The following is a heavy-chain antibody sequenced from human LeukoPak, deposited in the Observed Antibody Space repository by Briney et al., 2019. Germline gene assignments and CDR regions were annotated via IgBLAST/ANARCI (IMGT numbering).Heavy chain of an antibody. CDR2: INQDESVE. J-gene: IGHJ3*02. V-gene: IGHV3-7*01. CDR3: SAGDVFDI. CDR1: GFTFSSYA. Sequence: PGRSLRLSCAASGFTFSSYAMHWVRQAPGKGLEWVANINQDESVEQYADSVKGRFTITRDNGKNSLYLQMNSLRAEDTAVYYCSAGDVFDIWGQGTMVTVSS.